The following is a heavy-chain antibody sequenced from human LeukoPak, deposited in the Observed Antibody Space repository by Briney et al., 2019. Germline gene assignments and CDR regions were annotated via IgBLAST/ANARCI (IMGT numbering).Heavy chain of an antibody. CDR1: GGSFSGYY. V-gene: IGHV4-34*01. CDR3: ARVFRDGYNYGHAFDI. J-gene: IGHJ3*02. Sequence: PSETLSLTCAVYGGSFSGYYWSWIRQPPGKGLEWIGEINHSGSTNYNPSVKSRVTMSVDTSKNQFSLELRSVTAADTAVYYCARVFRDGYNYGHAFDIWGQGAMVTVSS. CDR2: INHSGST. D-gene: IGHD5-24*01.